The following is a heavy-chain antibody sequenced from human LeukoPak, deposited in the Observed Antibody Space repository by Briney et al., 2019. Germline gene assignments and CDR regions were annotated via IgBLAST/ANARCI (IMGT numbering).Heavy chain of an antibody. D-gene: IGHD3-3*01. V-gene: IGHV5-51*01. Sequence: GEPLKISCKGSGYSFTSYWIGWVRQMPGKGLEWMGIIYPGDSDTRYSPSFQGQVTISADKSISTAYLQWSSLKASDTAMYYCARHGGAFTIFGVVIMWEGAFDIWGQGTMVTVSS. CDR1: GYSFTSYW. CDR2: IYPGDSDT. J-gene: IGHJ3*02. CDR3: ARHGGAFTIFGVVIMWEGAFDI.